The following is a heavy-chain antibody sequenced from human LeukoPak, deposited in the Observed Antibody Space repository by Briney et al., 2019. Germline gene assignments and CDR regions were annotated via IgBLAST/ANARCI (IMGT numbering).Heavy chain of an antibody. CDR1: GGTFSSYA. CDR2: IIPIFGTA. Sequence: GASVKVSCKASGGTFSSYAISWVRQAPGQGLEWMGGIIPIFGTANYAQKFQGRVTITADESASTAYMELSRLRSDDTAVYYCAREDDYVWGSYRLNDAFDIWGQGTMVTVSS. V-gene: IGHV1-69*13. D-gene: IGHD3-16*02. J-gene: IGHJ3*02. CDR3: AREDDYVWGSYRLNDAFDI.